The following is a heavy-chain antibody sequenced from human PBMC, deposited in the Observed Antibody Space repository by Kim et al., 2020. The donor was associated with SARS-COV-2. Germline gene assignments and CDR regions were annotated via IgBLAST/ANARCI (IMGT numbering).Heavy chain of an antibody. CDR1: GYTFTSYG. J-gene: IGHJ6*02. Sequence: ASVKVSCKASGYTFTSYGISWVRQAPGQGLEWMGWISAYNGNTNYAQKLQGRVTMTTDTSTSTAYMELRSLRSDDTAVYYCARDQGIAAARRYYYYGMDVWGQGTTVTVSS. D-gene: IGHD6-13*01. CDR3: ARDQGIAAARRYYYYGMDV. CDR2: ISAYNGNT. V-gene: IGHV1-18*01.